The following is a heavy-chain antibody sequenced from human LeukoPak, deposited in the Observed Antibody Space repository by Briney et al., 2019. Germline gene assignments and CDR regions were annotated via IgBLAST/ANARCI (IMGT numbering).Heavy chain of an antibody. D-gene: IGHD3-22*01. Sequence: ASVKVSCKASGYTFTSYYIHWVRQAPGQGLEWMGIINPSGGSTSYAQKFQGRVTMTRDTSTSTVYMELSSLRSEDTAVYYCARDGMTYYYDSSGYSDFDYWGQGTLVTVSS. V-gene: IGHV1-46*01. CDR3: ARDGMTYYYDSSGYSDFDY. CDR2: INPSGGST. CDR1: GYTFTSYY. J-gene: IGHJ4*02.